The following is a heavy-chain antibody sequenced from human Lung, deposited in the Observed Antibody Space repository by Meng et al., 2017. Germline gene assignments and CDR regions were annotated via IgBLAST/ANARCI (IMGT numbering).Heavy chain of an antibody. CDR1: GGSFSDYY. J-gene: IGHJ4*02. V-gene: IGHV4-34*01. CDR3: ARGPTTMAHDFDY. D-gene: IGHD4-11*01. CDR2: INHSGST. Sequence: QGQLQRGGAGLLKPVETLSLTCVVSGGSFSDYYWSWIRQPPGKGLEWIGEINHSGSTNYNPSLESRATISVDTSQNNLSLKLSSVTAADSAVYYCARGPTTMAHDFDYWGQGTLVTVSS.